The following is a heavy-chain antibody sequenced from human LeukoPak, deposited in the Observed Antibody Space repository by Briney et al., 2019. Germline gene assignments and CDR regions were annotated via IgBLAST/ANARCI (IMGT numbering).Heavy chain of an antibody. CDR1: GFTFSSHG. J-gene: IGHJ1*01. CDR2: ISPSGGVT. Sequence: GGSLRLSCAASGFTFSSHGMNWVRQAPGKGLEWVSGISPSGGVTYYTDSVKGRFTISRDNSKNTQSLQMNSLRAEDAAVYYCAKDDDWGRYKHWGQGTLVTVSS. D-gene: IGHD3-16*01. CDR3: AKDDDWGRYKH. V-gene: IGHV3-23*01.